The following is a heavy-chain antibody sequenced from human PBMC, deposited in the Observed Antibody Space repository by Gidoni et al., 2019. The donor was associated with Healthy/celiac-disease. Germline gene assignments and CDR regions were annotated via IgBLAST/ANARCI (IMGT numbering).Heavy chain of an antibody. D-gene: IGHD1-26*01. CDR1: GGSISSSSYY. Sequence: QLQLQESGPGLVKPSETLSLTCTVSGGSISSSSYYWGWIRQPPGKGLEWIGSIYYSGSTYYNPSLKSRVTISVDTSKNQFSLKLSSVTAADTAVYYCARLPSVGGSRGWFDPWGQGTLVTVSS. J-gene: IGHJ5*02. CDR2: IYYSGST. CDR3: ARLPSVGGSRGWFDP. V-gene: IGHV4-39*01.